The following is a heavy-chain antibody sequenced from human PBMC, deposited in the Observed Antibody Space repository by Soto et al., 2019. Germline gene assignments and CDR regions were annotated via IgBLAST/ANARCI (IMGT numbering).Heavy chain of an antibody. CDR2: IWYDGSNK. J-gene: IGHJ4*02. Sequence: QVQLVESGGGVVQPGRSLRLSCAASGFTFSSYGMHWVRQAPGKGLEWVAVIWYDGSNKYYADSVKGRFTISRDNSKNTLYLQMNSLRAEDTAVYYCARDPGYCSGGSCYSGFAYWGQGTLVTVSS. CDR1: GFTFSSYG. CDR3: ARDPGYCSGGSCYSGFAY. D-gene: IGHD2-15*01. V-gene: IGHV3-33*01.